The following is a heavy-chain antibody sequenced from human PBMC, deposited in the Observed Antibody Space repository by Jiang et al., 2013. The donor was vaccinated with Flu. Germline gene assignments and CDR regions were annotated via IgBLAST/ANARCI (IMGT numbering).Heavy chain of an antibody. V-gene: IGHV3-23*01. Sequence: VQLLESGEGLVQPGGSLRLSCAASGFTFRTYAMTWVRQAPGKGLEWVSTISGGGDNTYYADSVKGRFTISRDNSKNTVFLEMNSLRADDRALYYCVKLGPGKGWWEAFDVWGQGTMVTVSS. D-gene: IGHD1-26*01. CDR2: ISGGGDNT. CDR3: VKLGPGKGWWEAFDV. CDR1: GFTFRTYA. J-gene: IGHJ3*01.